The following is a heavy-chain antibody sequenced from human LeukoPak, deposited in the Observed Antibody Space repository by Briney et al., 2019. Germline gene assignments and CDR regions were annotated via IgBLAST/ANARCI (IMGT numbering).Heavy chain of an antibody. V-gene: IGHV3-23*01. CDR1: GFTFSSYA. Sequence: GGSLRLSCAASGFTFSSYAMSWVRQAPGKGLEWVSAISGSGGSANYADSVKARFTISRDNSKNTLHLQMNSLRAEDTAIYYCAKGPSSYYYDSSDYSYFDYWGQGTLVTVSS. CDR3: AKGPSSYYYDSSDYSYFDY. CDR2: ISGSGGSA. J-gene: IGHJ4*02. D-gene: IGHD3-22*01.